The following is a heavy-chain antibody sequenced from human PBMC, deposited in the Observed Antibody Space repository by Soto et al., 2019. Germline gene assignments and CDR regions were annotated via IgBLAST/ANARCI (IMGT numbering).Heavy chain of an antibody. CDR3: ARHGVDIVVVPAATPGIYYFDY. CDR2: IYYSGST. Sequence: QLQLQESGPGLVKPSETLSLTCTVSGGSISSSSYYWGWIRQPPGKGLEWIGSIYYSGSTYYNPYLKSRVPISVDTSKHHFSLKLSSVTAADTAVYYCARHGVDIVVVPAATPGIYYFDYWGQGTLVTVSS. V-gene: IGHV4-39*01. J-gene: IGHJ4*02. CDR1: GGSISSSSYY. D-gene: IGHD2-2*01.